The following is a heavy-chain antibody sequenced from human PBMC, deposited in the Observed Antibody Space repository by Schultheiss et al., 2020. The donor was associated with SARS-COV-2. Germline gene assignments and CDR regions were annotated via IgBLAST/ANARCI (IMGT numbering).Heavy chain of an antibody. V-gene: IGHV6-1*01. Sequence: SQTLSLTCAISGDSVSSNSAAWNWIRQSPSRGLEWLGRTYYRSKWYNDYAVSVKSRITINPDTSKNQFSLQLNSVTPEDTAVYYCARAPYYDFWSGYYTGRDYYCGMDVWGQGTTVTV. CDR2: TYYRSKWYN. CDR1: GDSVSSNSAA. CDR3: ARAPYYDFWSGYYTGRDYYCGMDV. J-gene: IGHJ6*02. D-gene: IGHD3-3*01.